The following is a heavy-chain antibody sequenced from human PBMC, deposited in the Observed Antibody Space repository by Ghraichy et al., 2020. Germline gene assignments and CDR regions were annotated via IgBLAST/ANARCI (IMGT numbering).Heavy chain of an antibody. CDR3: ARHVDTGSGRGDYDY. CDR2: IYNTGSA. CDR1: GDSISTSTYY. V-gene: IGHV4-39*01. J-gene: IGHJ4*02. D-gene: IGHD6-19*01. Sequence: SQTLSLTCTVSGDSISTSTYYWGWIRKPPGKGLEWIGSIYNTGSAFHNPSLKSRVTISVDTSKNHFSLKLSSVTAADTAIYYCARHVDTGSGRGDYDYWGQGTLVTVSS.